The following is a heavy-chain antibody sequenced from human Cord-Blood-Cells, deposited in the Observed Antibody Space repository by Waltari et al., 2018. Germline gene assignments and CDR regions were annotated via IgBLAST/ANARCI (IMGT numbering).Heavy chain of an antibody. V-gene: IGHV4-59*01. D-gene: IGHD6-6*01. CDR1: GRSISSYY. CDR3: ARDSGYSSSSWGFDY. J-gene: IGHJ4*02. CDR2: IYYSGST. Sequence: QVQLQESGPGLVKPSETLSLTCTVSGRSISSYYWSWIRQPPGKGLEWIGYIYYSGSTNYNPSLKSRVTISVDTSKNQFSRKLSSVTAADTAVYYCARDSGYSSSSWGFDYWGQGTLVTVSS.